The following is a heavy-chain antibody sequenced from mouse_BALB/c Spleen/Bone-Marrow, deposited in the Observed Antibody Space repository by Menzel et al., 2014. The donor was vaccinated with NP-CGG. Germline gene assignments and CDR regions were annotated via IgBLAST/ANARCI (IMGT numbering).Heavy chain of an antibody. Sequence: EVKLVESGGGLVQPGGSLRLSCATSGLTFTDYYMSWVRQPPGKALEWLGFIRNKANGYTTEYSASVKGRFTISRDNSQNILYLQMNTLRAEDSAAYYGTRDVGIYVRFVYWGQGTLVTVSA. J-gene: IGHJ3*01. CDR3: TRDVGIYVRFVY. CDR1: GLTFTDYY. V-gene: IGHV7-3*02. CDR2: IRNKANGYTT. D-gene: IGHD1-1*02.